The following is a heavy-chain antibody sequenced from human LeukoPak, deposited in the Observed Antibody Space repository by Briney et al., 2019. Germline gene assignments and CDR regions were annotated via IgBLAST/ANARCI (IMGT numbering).Heavy chain of an antibody. CDR3: ARVVDTAMVTFDY. CDR1: GGTFSSYA. CDR2: IIPIFGTA. V-gene: IGHV1-69*06. D-gene: IGHD5-18*01. J-gene: IGHJ4*02. Sequence: SVKVSCKASGGTFSSYAISWVRQAPGQGLEWMGGIIPIFGTANYAQKFQGRVTITADKSTSTAYMELSSLRSEDTAVYYCARVVDTAMVTFDYWGQGTLVTVSS.